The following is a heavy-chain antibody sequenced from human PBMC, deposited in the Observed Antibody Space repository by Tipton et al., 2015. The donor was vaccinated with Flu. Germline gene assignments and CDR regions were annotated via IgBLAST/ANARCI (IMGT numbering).Heavy chain of an antibody. Sequence: CAASGFTFDDYGMSWVRPAPGKGLEWVSGINWNGGSTGYADSVKGRFTISRDNAKNSLYLQMNSLRAEDTALYHCARVRMERAIFGVVITQYYFDYWGQGTLVTVSS. V-gene: IGHV3-20*01. J-gene: IGHJ4*02. CDR1: GFTFDDYG. CDR3: ARVRMERAIFGVVITQYYFDY. CDR2: INWNGGST. D-gene: IGHD3-3*01.